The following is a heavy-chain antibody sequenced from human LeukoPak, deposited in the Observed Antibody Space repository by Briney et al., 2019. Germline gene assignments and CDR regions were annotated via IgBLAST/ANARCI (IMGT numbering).Heavy chain of an antibody. CDR3: AELGITMIGGV. CDR1: GFTFSSYE. V-gene: IGHV3-48*03. D-gene: IGHD3-10*02. J-gene: IGHJ6*04. Sequence: GGSLRLSCAASGFTFSSYEMNWVRQAAGKGLESVSYISSSGSTIYYADSVKGRFIISSDYAKHSLYLQMNSLRAEDTAVYYCAELGITMIGGVWGKGTTVTISS. CDR2: ISSSGSTI.